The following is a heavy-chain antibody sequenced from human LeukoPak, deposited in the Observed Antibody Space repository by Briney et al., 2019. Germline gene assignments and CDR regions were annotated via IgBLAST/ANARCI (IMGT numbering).Heavy chain of an antibody. J-gene: IGHJ1*01. V-gene: IGHV3-7*01. CDR3: ARDSGDDLEYLQQ. CDR2: IQQNGGEK. D-gene: IGHD2-21*01. CDR1: GFTFSNYW. Sequence: PGGSLRLSCAASGFTFSNYWMSWVRQAPGKGLEWVGNIQQNGGEKYYVDSVKGRFTISRDNTKNSLYLQMSSLRAEDTAVYYCARDSGDDLEYLQQWGQGTLVTVSS.